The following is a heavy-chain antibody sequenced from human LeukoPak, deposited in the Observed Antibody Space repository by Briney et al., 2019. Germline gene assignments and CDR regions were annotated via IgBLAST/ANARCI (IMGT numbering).Heavy chain of an antibody. J-gene: IGHJ4*02. V-gene: IGHV4-31*03. CDR2: IYYSGST. Sequence: SQTLSLTCTVSGGSISSGGYYWSWIRQHPGKGLEWIGYIYYSGSTYYNPSLKSRVTISVDTSKNQFSLKLSSVTAADTAVYYRARGGYSYGSFDYWGQGTLVTVSS. CDR1: GGSISSGGYY. CDR3: ARGGYSYGSFDY. D-gene: IGHD5-18*01.